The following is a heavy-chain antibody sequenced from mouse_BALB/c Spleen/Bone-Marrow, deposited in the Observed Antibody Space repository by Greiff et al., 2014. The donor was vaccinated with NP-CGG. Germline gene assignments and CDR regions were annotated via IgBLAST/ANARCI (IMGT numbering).Heavy chain of an antibody. J-gene: IGHJ4*01. V-gene: IGHV1-4*01. D-gene: IGHD1-2*01. CDR3: ARRDYGPFYALDY. CDR1: GHTFTSFT. CDR2: INPSSGYT. Sequence: LEESGAELARPGASVKMSCKASGHTFTSFTIHWVKQRPGQGLEWIGYINPSSGYTNYNQNFKDKATLTADKSASTAYMQLTSLTSEDSAVYYCARRDYGPFYALDYWGQGTSVTVSS.